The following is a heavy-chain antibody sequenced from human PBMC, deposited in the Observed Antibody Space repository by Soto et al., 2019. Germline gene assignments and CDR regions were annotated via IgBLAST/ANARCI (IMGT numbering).Heavy chain of an antibody. CDR2: INPSGGST. D-gene: IGHD4-17*01. Sequence: ASVKVSCKASGYTFTSYYMHWVRQAPGQGLEWMGIINPSGGSTSYAQKFQGRVTMTTDTSTSTVYMELSSLRSDDTAVYYCARDTVTQNYFDYWGQGTLVTVSS. CDR1: GYTFTSYY. CDR3: ARDTVTQNYFDY. J-gene: IGHJ4*02. V-gene: IGHV1-46*01.